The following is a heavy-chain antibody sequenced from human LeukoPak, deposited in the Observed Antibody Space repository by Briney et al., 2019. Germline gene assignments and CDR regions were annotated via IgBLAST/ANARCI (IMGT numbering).Heavy chain of an antibody. CDR2: IKSKTDGGTT. V-gene: IGHV3-15*01. Sequence: GGSLRLSCAASGFTFSNAWMSWVRQAPGKGLEWVGRIKSKTDGGTTDYAEPVKGRFTISRDDSKNTLYLQMNSLKTEDTAIYYCTKTYYYGSGSLDYWGQGTLVTVSS. J-gene: IGHJ4*02. CDR3: TKTYYYGSGSLDY. D-gene: IGHD3-10*01. CDR1: GFTFSNAW.